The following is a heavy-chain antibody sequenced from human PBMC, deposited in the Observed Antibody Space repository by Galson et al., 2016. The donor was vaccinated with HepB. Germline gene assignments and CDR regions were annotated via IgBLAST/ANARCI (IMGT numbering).Heavy chain of an antibody. J-gene: IGHJ4*02. CDR3: TRDSYSSADY. D-gene: IGHD3-22*01. CDR2: INNDGSET. V-gene: IGHV3-74*01. Sequence: SLRLSCAASGFTFSSYWMHWVRQAPGKGLVWVSRINNDGSETFYADSVKGRFTISRDNAKNTVYLQMNSLRAEDSAVYYCTRDSYSSADYWGQGTLVTVSS. CDR1: GFTFSSYW.